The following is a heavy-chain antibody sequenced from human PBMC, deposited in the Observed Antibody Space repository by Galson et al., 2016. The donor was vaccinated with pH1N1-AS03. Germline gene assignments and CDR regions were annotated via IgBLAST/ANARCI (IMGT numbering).Heavy chain of an antibody. Sequence: SLRLSCAASGFTFDNYAIHWVRQAPGKGLGWVAGISWNSGSIGYADSVKGRFTISRDNAKNSLFLQMNSLRAEDTAFYYCARWDGIAEAGAGFDFWGQGTLVTVSS. CDR1: GFTFDNYA. V-gene: IGHV3-9*01. D-gene: IGHD6-19*01. CDR3: ARWDGIAEAGAGFDF. CDR2: ISWNSGSI. J-gene: IGHJ4*02.